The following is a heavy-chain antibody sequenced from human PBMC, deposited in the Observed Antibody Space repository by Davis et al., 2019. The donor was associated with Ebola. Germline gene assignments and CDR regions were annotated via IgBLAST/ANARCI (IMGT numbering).Heavy chain of an antibody. CDR3: ARSFNYDFWSGYGSGYYFDY. D-gene: IGHD3-3*01. J-gene: IGHJ4*02. CDR1: GFTFSSYA. CDR2: ISGSGGST. V-gene: IGHV3-23*01. Sequence: GESLKISCAASGFTFSSYAMSWVRQAPGKGLEWVSAISGSGGSTYYADSVKGRFTISRDNSKNTLYLQMNSLRAEDTAVYYCARSFNYDFWSGYGSGYYFDYWGQGTLVTVSS.